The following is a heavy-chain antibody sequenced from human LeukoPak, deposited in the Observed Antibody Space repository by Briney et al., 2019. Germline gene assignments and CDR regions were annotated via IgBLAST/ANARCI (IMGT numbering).Heavy chain of an antibody. D-gene: IGHD4-17*01. CDR3: ASYGDYEAKFDY. CDR1: GGSISSYY. CDR2: IYYSGST. Sequence: PSETLSLTCTVSGGSISSYYWSWIRQPPGKGLEWIGYIYYSGSTNYNPSPKSRVTISVDTSKNQFSLKLSSVTAADTAVYYCASYGDYEAKFDYWGQGTLVTVSS. V-gene: IGHV4-59*01. J-gene: IGHJ4*02.